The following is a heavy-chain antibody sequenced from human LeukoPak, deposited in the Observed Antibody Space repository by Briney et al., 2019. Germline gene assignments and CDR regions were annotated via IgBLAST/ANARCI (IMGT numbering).Heavy chain of an antibody. D-gene: IGHD1-26*01. CDR2: IKEDGSGK. CDR1: GFTFSRYW. CDR3: AGRIFDI. Sequence: GGSLRLSCAASGFTFSRYWISWVRQAPGKGLEWVANIKEDGSGKYYVDSVKGRFTISRDNAKNSVYLQMNSLRAEDTAVYYCAGRIFDIWGQGTMVTVSS. V-gene: IGHV3-7*03. J-gene: IGHJ3*02.